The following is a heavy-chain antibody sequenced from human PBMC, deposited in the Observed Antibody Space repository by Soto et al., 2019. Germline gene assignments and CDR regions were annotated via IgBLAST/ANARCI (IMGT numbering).Heavy chain of an antibody. J-gene: IGHJ3*02. Sequence: QITLKESGPTLVKPTQTLTLTCTFSGFSLSNSGVGVGWIRQPPGKALEWLALIYWDDDKHCSPSLKSRLTIXKXTSKNQVVLTMTNMDPVDTATYYCAHRQRSTDAFDIWGQGTMVTVSS. CDR3: AHRQRSTDAFDI. CDR1: GFSLSNSGVG. V-gene: IGHV2-5*02. CDR2: IYWDDDK.